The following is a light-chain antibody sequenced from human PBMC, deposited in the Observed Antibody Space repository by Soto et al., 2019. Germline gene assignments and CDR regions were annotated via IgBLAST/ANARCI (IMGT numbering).Light chain of an antibody. CDR1: QSVSSNY. CDR3: QQYGSTPFT. J-gene: IGKJ3*01. Sequence: EIVVTQSPGTLSLSPGERATLSRRASQSVSSNYLAWYQQKPGQAPRLLIYGASSRASDIPDRFSGSGSGTDFTLIISRLEPEDFAMYYCQQYGSTPFTFGPGTKVDVK. V-gene: IGKV3-20*01. CDR2: GAS.